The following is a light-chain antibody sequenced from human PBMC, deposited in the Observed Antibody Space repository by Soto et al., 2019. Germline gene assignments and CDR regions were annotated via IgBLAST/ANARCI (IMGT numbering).Light chain of an antibody. Sequence: EIVMTPSPATLSVSLGGRATLSCRASQSVSTDLAWYQQRPGQAPRLLIFGASTRATGIPARFSGSGSGTDFTLTISSLEPEDSAVYYCQQRNIWPPVTFGQGTRLEIK. V-gene: IGKV3-15*01. J-gene: IGKJ5*01. CDR2: GAS. CDR1: QSVSTD. CDR3: QQRNIWPPVT.